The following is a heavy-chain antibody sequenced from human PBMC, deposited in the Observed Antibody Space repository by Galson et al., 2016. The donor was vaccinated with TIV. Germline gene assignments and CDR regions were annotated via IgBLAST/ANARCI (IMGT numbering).Heavy chain of an antibody. CDR3: ARDPRLYGDYSLGYFDF. Sequence: EWVAVIWYDGSDKHYADSVKGRFTISRDNSKNTLYLQMNSLRAEDTAVYYCARDPRLYGDYSLGYFDFWGQGTLVTVSP. CDR2: IWYDGSDK. J-gene: IGHJ4*02. V-gene: IGHV3-33*01. D-gene: IGHD4-17*01.